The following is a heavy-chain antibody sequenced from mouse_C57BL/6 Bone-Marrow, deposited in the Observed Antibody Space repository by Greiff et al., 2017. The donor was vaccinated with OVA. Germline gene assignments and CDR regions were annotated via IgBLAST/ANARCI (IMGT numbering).Heavy chain of an antibody. CDR2: ILPGSGST. CDR3: ATITTVVGRELFDY. CDR1: GYTFTGYW. D-gene: IGHD1-1*01. Sequence: QVQLKQSGAELLKPGASVKLSCKATGYTFTGYWIEWVKQRPGHGLEWIGEILPGSGSTNYNEKFKGKATFTADTSSNTAYMQLSSLTTEDSAIYYCATITTVVGRELFDYWGQGTTLTVSS. J-gene: IGHJ2*01. V-gene: IGHV1-9*01.